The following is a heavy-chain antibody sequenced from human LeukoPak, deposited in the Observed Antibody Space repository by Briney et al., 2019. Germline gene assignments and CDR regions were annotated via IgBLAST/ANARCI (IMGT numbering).Heavy chain of an antibody. CDR1: GGSISSGGYY. V-gene: IGHV4-39*07. J-gene: IGHJ5*02. D-gene: IGHD2-2*01. CDR3: ARRIKGPPDNKAIVVVPAAQWRTGFDP. Sequence: PSETLSLTCTVSGGSISSGGYYWSWIRQPPGKGLEWIGEINHSGSTNYNPSLKSRVTISVDTSKNQFSLKLSSVTAADTAVYYCARRIKGPPDNKAIVVVPAAQWRTGFDPWGQGTLVTVSS. CDR2: INHSGST.